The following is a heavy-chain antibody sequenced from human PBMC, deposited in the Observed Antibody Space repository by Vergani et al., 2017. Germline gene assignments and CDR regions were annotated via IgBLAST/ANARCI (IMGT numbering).Heavy chain of an antibody. D-gene: IGHD1-26*01. J-gene: IGHJ4*02. CDR1: GGSISSYY. Sequence: QVQLQESGPGLVKPSETLSLTCTVSGGSISSYYWSWIRQPPGEGLEWIGYIYYSGSTNYNPSLKSRVTISVDTSKNQFSLKLSSVTAADTAVYYCARGKIVGATQNFDYWGQGTLVTVSS. CDR2: IYYSGST. V-gene: IGHV4-59*08. CDR3: ARGKIVGATQNFDY.